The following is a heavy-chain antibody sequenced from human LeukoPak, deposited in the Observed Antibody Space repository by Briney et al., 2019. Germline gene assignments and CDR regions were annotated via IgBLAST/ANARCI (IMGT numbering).Heavy chain of an antibody. CDR1: GYTFTSYD. CDR2: MNPSSGNT. Sequence: ASVKVSCKASGYTFTSYDINWVRQATGQGLEWMGWMNPSSGNTGYAQKFRGRVTKTRNTSISTAYMELSGLRSEDTAVCYCARGHVSGSMDVWGKGTTVTISS. V-gene: IGHV1-8*01. CDR3: ARGHVSGSMDV. J-gene: IGHJ6*03. D-gene: IGHD6-19*01.